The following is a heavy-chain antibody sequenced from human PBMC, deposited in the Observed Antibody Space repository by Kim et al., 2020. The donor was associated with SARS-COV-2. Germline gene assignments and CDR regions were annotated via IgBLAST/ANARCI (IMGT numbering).Heavy chain of an antibody. CDR3: ARGEDSSSWPLYWYFDL. D-gene: IGHD6-13*01. V-gene: IGHV1-3*01. J-gene: IGHJ2*01. Sequence: FQGRVTITRDTSASTAYMELSSLRSEDTAVYYCARGEDSSSWPLYWYFDLWGRGTLVTVSS.